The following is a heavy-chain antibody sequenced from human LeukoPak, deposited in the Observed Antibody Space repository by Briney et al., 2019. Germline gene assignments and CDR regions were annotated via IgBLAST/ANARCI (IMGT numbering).Heavy chain of an antibody. V-gene: IGHV1-8*03. Sequence: ASVPVSCQASGYIFIDYEINWVRQASGQGLEWMGWMNPKSGDTGYEQKFQGRVTLTRDSSISTVYMELRSLRSEDTALYYCTRGRYMDVWGKGATVTVSS. CDR2: MNPKSGDT. J-gene: IGHJ6*03. CDR1: GYIFIDYE. CDR3: TRGRYMDV.